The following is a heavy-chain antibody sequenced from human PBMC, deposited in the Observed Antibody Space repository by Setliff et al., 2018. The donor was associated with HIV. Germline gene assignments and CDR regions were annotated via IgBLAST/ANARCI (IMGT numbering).Heavy chain of an antibody. CDR1: GASISTYY. J-gene: IGHJ4*02. D-gene: IGHD3-22*01. CDR2: IFYSGTT. CDR3: ARFNALLGSSTYYDY. Sequence: SETLSLTCTVSGASISTYYWSWIRQPPGKGLEWIGYIFYSGTTKFNPSLKSRAAISVDSSNNQFSLTMTSVTAADTAVYFCARFNALLGSSTYYDYWGPGLLVTVSS. V-gene: IGHV4-59*01.